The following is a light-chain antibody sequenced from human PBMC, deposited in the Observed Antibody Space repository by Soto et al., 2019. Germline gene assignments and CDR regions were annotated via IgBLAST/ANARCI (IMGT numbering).Light chain of an antibody. CDR1: QSASSP. CDR2: EVP. J-gene: IGKJ4*01. V-gene: IGKV3-11*01. CDR3: QQHINWPLT. Sequence: EIVLTQSPATLALSSWGRAALACKASQSASSPLAWSQQQPGQAPRLLIYEVPNRATGIPARFSGSGSGAHFNLTISRLEPGDFALYYSQQHINWPLTFGGGHTVDI.